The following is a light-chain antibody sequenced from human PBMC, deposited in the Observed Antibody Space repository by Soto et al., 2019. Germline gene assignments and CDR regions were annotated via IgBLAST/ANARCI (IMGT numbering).Light chain of an antibody. CDR1: QTISNY. J-gene: IGKJ1*01. CDR3: HQSYSTSWT. V-gene: IGKV1-39*01. Sequence: DLQMTQSPSSLSASVGDRVTIXXRASQTISNYLNWYQRRPGKAPELXIYAASSLQSGVPSRFSGSGSETDFTLAISSLQPEDFATYYCHQSYSTSWTFGQGTKVDIK. CDR2: AAS.